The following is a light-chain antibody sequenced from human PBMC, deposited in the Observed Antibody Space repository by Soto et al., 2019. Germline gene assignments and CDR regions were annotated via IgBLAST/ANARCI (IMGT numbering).Light chain of an antibody. Sequence: EIVLAKYPSKLSGSPEGRTTLSCRASQSISDTLAWYQQKPGQAPRLLIYGASTRATGIPARFSGSGSGTEFTLTMRCLHSGGFALYICQHYSNGPGITIGVGTRLEIK. J-gene: IGKJ5*01. V-gene: IGKV3-15*01. CDR1: QSISDT. CDR2: GAS. CDR3: QHYSNGPGIT.